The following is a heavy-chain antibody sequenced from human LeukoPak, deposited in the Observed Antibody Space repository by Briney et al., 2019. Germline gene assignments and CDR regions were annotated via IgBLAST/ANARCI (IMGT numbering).Heavy chain of an antibody. Sequence: SVKVSCKASGGTFSSYAISWVRQAPGQGLEWMGGIIPIFGTANYAQKFQGRVTITADESTSTAYMELSSLRSEDTAVYYCARGQIPDNYDFWSGYYSPPGSYYYYMDVWGKGTTVTVSS. D-gene: IGHD3-3*01. CDR2: IIPIFGTA. V-gene: IGHV1-69*01. CDR1: GGTFSSYA. CDR3: ARGQIPDNYDFWSGYYSPPGSYYYYMDV. J-gene: IGHJ6*03.